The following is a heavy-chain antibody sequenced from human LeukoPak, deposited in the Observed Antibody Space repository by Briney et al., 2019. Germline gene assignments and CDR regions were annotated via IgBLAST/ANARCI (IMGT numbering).Heavy chain of an antibody. CDR2: ISAYNGNT. D-gene: IGHD4-17*01. CDR3: ARVDRITVTLRAIYYYYYYMDV. J-gene: IGHJ6*03. V-gene: IGHV1-18*01. Sequence: ASVKVSCKASGYTFTSYGISWVRQAPGQGLEWMGWISAYNGNTNYAQKLQGRVTMTTDTSTSTAYMELRSLRSDDTAVYYCARVDRITVTLRAIYYYYYYMDVWGKGTTVTVSS. CDR1: GYTFTSYG.